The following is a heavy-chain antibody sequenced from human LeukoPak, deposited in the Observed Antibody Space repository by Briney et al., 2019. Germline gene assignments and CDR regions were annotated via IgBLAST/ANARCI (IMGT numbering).Heavy chain of an antibody. CDR3: ARAAGLVVAATFDY. CDR2: IIPIFGTA. J-gene: IGHJ4*02. CDR1: GGIFSSYA. D-gene: IGHD2-15*01. Sequence: ASVKVPCKASGGIFSSYAISWVRQAPGQGLEWMGGIIPIFGTANYAQKFQGRVTITADESTSTAYMELSSLRSEDTAVYYCARAAGLVVAATFDYWGQGTLVTVSS. V-gene: IGHV1-69*13.